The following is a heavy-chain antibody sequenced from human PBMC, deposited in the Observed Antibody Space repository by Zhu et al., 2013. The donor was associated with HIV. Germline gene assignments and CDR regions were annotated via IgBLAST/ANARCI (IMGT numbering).Heavy chain of an antibody. Sequence: QVQLVQSGAEVKKPGSSVKVSCKASGGTFSSYAISWVRQAPGQGLEWMGGIIPIFGTANYAQKFQGRVTITADESTSTAYMELSSLRSEDTAVYYCAGRPHRGYSYGYPYFDYWGQGTLVTVSS. V-gene: IGHV1-69*01. CDR3: AGRPHRGYSYGYPYFDY. CDR1: GGTFSSYA. D-gene: IGHD5-18*01. J-gene: IGHJ4*02. CDR2: IIPIFGTA.